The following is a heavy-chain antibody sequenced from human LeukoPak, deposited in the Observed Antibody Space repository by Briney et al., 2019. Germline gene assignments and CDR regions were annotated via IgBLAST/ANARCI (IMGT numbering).Heavy chain of an antibody. V-gene: IGHV4-38-2*02. J-gene: IGHJ4*02. CDR2: IYHSGST. CDR3: ARNSHDDYVL. D-gene: IGHD4-17*01. CDR1: GYSISSGYY. Sequence: SETLSLTCTVSGYSISSGYYWGWIRQPPGKGLEWIASIYHSGSTYYNPSLKSRVSMSVDTSKNQFSLRLSSVTAADTAVYYCARNSHDDYVLWSQGSLVTVSS.